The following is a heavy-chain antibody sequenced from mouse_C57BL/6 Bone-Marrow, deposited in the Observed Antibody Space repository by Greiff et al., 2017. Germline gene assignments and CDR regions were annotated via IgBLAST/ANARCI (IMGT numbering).Heavy chain of an antibody. CDR3: ASFWYFDV. Sequence: VQLQQSGPGLVQPSQSLSITCTVSGFSLTSYGVHWVRQSPGKGLAWLGVIWSGGSTDYNAAFISRLSISKDNSKSQVFFKMNSLQADDTAIYYCASFWYFDVWGTGTTVTVSS. CDR1: GFSLTSYG. J-gene: IGHJ1*03. CDR2: IWSGGST. V-gene: IGHV2-2*01.